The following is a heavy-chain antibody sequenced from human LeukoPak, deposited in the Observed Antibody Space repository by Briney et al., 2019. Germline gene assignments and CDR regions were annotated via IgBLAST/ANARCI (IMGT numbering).Heavy chain of an antibody. V-gene: IGHV4-39*01. CDR3: ARHIVGAVDY. CDR2: IYYTGST. CDR1: GGSISSSSHY. Sequence: PSETLSLTCNVSGGSISSSSHYWGWIRQPPGKGLEWIGAIYYTGSTYYNPSLKSRVTISVDTSKNQFSLKLSSVTAAGTALYYCARHIVGAVDYWGQGTLVTVSS. D-gene: IGHD1-26*01. J-gene: IGHJ4*02.